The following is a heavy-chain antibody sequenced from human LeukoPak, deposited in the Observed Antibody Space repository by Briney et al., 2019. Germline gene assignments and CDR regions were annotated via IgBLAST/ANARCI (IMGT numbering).Heavy chain of an antibody. CDR3: ARHVLPGLGGNAGMYYFDY. J-gene: IGHJ4*02. D-gene: IGHD4-23*01. V-gene: IGHV4-59*08. CDR2: IYYTGTT. CDR1: GDSINSYY. Sequence: PSETLSLTCTVSGDSINSYYWSWIRQPPGKGLEWIGYIYYTGTTKYNPSLKSRVTISLDTSKNQFSLKLSSVTAADTAVYYCARHVLPGLGGNAGMYYFDYWGQGTLVTVSS.